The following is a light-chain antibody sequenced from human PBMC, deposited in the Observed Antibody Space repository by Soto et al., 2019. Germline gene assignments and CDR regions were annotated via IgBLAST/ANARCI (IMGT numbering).Light chain of an antibody. Sequence: EIVLTQSPGTLSLSPGERATLSCRASQSVSSSYLAWYQQKPGQAPRLLIYGASSRATGIPDRFSGSGSGTDFTLTISRREPEDFAVYYCQQYGSSPYTFGQGTELEIK. V-gene: IGKV3-20*01. CDR2: GAS. J-gene: IGKJ2*01. CDR3: QQYGSSPYT. CDR1: QSVSSSY.